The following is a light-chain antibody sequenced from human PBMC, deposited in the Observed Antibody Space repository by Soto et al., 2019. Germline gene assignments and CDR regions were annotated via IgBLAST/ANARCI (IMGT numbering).Light chain of an antibody. CDR1: QGISSY. J-gene: IGKJ2*01. V-gene: IGKV1-9*01. CDR2: AAS. Sequence: DIQLTQSPSFLSASVGDRVTITCRASQGISSYLAWYQQKPGKAPKLLIYAASTLQSGVPSRFSGSGSGKEFTLTISSLQPEDFATYYCQQLNSYLMYTFGQGTKLEIK. CDR3: QQLNSYLMYT.